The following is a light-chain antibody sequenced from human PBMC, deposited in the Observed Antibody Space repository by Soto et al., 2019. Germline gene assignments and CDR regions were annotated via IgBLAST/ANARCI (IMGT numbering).Light chain of an antibody. J-gene: IGKJ1*01. CDR1: QIVTSNY. CDR3: HQYGSSPGT. CDR2: GAS. V-gene: IGKV3-20*01. Sequence: EIVLTQSPGTLSSSPGERATLSCRASQIVTSNYLAWYQQKRGQAPRLLIWGASIRATDLPDRFSGGGSGTDFTLTISRLEAEDFAVYYCHQYGSSPGTFGQGTKVDI.